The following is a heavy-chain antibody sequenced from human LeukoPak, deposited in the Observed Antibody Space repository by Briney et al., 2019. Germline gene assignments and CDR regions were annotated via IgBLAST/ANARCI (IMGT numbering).Heavy chain of an antibody. V-gene: IGHV3-30*03. D-gene: IGHD3-10*01. CDR1: GFTFSSYG. CDR2: ISYDGSNK. Sequence: GGSLRLSCAASGFTFSSYGMHWVRQAPGKGLEWVAVISYDGSNKYYADSVKGRFTISRDTTKNSLYLQMNSLRAEDTAVYYCARERTPKHYYGSGSYDRYFEHWGQGTLVTVSS. CDR3: ARERTPKHYYGSGSYDRYFEH. J-gene: IGHJ4*02.